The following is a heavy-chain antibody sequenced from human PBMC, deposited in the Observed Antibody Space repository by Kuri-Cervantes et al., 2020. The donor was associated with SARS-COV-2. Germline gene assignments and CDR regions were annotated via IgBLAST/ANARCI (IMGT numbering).Heavy chain of an antibody. D-gene: IGHD3-10*01. CDR2: IIPILGIA. V-gene: IGHV1-69*10. Sequence: SVKVSCKVFGDTFDSSVFNWVRQAPGQGLEWMGGIIPILGIANYAQKFQGRVTITADKSTSTAYMELSSLRSEDTAVYYCARSLAFGYFDYWGQGTLVTVSS. CDR3: ARSLAFGYFDY. CDR1: GDTFDSSV. J-gene: IGHJ4*02.